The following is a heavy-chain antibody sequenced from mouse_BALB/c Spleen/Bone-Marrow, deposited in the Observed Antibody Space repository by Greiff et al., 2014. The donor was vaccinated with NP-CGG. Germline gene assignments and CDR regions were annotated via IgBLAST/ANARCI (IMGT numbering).Heavy chain of an antibody. J-gene: IGHJ3*01. D-gene: IGHD3-3*01. CDR3: ARSRDAY. CDR1: GYTFTNYW. Sequence: VQLQQSRAELAKPGASVKMSCKASGYTFTNYWMHWVKQRPGQGLEWIGYIDPNTYYTRYNQKFKDKATLTADKSSSTAYLQLSSLTSEDSAVYYCARSRDAYWGQGTLVTVSA. V-gene: IGHV1-7*01. CDR2: IDPNTYYT.